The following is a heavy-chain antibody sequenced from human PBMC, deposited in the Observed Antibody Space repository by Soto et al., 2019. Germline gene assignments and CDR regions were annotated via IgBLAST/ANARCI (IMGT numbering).Heavy chain of an antibody. D-gene: IGHD3-3*01. CDR2: INPNSGGT. V-gene: IGHV1-2*02. CDR1: GYTFTDYY. CDR3: ARVDDFWSGYYHHGMDV. Sequence: ASVKVSCKASGYTFTDYYVHWVRQAPGQGLEWVGWINPNSGGTNYAQKFQGRVTMTRDTSISTAYMELSRLRSDDTAVYYCARVDDFWSGYYHHGMDVWGQGTTVTVSS. J-gene: IGHJ6*02.